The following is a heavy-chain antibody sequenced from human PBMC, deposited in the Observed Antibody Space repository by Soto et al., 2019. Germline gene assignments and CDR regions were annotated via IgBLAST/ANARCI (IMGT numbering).Heavy chain of an antibody. V-gene: IGHV4-30-4*01. CDR3: VFEGGGDDSGVHLY. CDR1: GGLIRRGDYF. CDR2: IYYSGST. Sequence: SETLSLTCTVSGGLIRRGDYFGSCIRQPTGKGLEWIGYIYYSGSTYNNPSLKSRVTISVDTSKNQFSLKLSSVTAADTAVYYCVFEGGGDDSGVHLYWGQGTLVIVSS. D-gene: IGHD3-22*01. J-gene: IGHJ4*02.